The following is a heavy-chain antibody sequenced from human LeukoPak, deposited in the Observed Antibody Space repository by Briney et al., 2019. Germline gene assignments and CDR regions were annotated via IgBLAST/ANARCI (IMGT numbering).Heavy chain of an antibody. D-gene: IGHD6-13*01. Sequence: KSSETLSLTCTVSGVSISTYYWSWIRQPPGKGLEWIGYIYYTGSTNYNRSLKSRVTISVDTSKNQFSLKLSSVTAADTAVYYCAKAYISSYDAFDIWGQGTMVTVSS. J-gene: IGHJ3*02. CDR3: AKAYISSYDAFDI. CDR2: IYYTGST. V-gene: IGHV4-59*01. CDR1: GVSISTYY.